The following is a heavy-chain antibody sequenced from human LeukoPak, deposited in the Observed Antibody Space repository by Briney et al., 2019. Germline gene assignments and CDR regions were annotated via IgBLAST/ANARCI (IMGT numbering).Heavy chain of an antibody. CDR1: GFTFSSYA. Sequence: PGGSLRLSCVASGFTFSSYAMNWVRQAPGKGLEWVSSINGSGDRTYYADSVKGRFTISSDNSKNTLYLQMNSLRAEDTAVYYCAKPARTDYADYWGQGTLVTVSS. D-gene: IGHD1-14*01. CDR2: INGSGDRT. CDR3: AKPARTDYADY. V-gene: IGHV3-23*01. J-gene: IGHJ4*02.